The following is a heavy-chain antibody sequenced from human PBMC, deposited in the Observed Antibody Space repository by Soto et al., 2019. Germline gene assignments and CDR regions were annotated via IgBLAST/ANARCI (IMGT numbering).Heavy chain of an antibody. CDR3: ARDRGSSEDTPFDY. D-gene: IGHD5-18*01. CDR2: IYYSGST. J-gene: IGHJ4*02. Sequence: QVQLQESGPGLVKPSQTLSLTCTVSGGSISSGGYYWSWIRQHPGKGLEWIGYIYYSGSTYYNPSHTTRVTISVATSKNQFSLKLSSVTAADTAVYYCARDRGSSEDTPFDYWGQGTLVTVSS. V-gene: IGHV4-31*03. CDR1: GGSISSGGYY.